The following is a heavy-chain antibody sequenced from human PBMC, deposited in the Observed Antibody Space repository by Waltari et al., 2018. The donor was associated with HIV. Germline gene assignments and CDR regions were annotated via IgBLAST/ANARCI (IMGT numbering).Heavy chain of an antibody. CDR1: GLTFSDDW. V-gene: IGHV3-15*01. D-gene: IGHD2-21*02. CDR3: TTDYWVVTAY. Sequence: EVQLVESGGGLVKPGGSLRLSCAASGLTFSDDWLNWVRQAQGQGLEWVGRIKSSTDGGTIDDAAPVKGRFTISRDGSKNTRYLQMNSLKTKDTAVYFCTTDYWVVTAYWGQGTLVTVSS. J-gene: IGHJ4*02. CDR2: IKSSTDGGTI.